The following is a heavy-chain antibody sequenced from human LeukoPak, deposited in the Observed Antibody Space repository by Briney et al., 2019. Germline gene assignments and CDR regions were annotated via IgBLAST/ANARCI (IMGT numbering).Heavy chain of an antibody. J-gene: IGHJ4*02. CDR2: ISGSGGST. D-gene: IGHD6-19*01. CDR1: GFTFSSYA. V-gene: IGHV3-23*01. Sequence: PGGSLRLSCAASGFTFSSYAMSWVRQTPGKGLEWVSGISGSGGSTYYADSVKGRFTISGDNSKNTLYLQMSSLRAEDTAIYYCAKIPVSYSSGWSTFDYWGQGTLVTVSS. CDR3: AKIPVSYSSGWSTFDY.